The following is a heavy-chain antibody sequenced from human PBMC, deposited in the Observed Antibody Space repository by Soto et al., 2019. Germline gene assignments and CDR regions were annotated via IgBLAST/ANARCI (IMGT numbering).Heavy chain of an antibody. D-gene: IGHD4-17*01. CDR2: IKQDGSEK. CDR3: ARDPDGDYYYYSMDV. CDR1: GFTFSSYW. Sequence: EVQLVESGGGLVQPGGSLRLSCAASGFTFSSYWMSWVRQAPGKGLEWVANIKQDGSEKYYVDSVKGRFTISRDNAKNSLYLQMNSLRAEDTAVYYCARDPDGDYYYYSMDVGGKGTTVTVSS. V-gene: IGHV3-7*01. J-gene: IGHJ6*03.